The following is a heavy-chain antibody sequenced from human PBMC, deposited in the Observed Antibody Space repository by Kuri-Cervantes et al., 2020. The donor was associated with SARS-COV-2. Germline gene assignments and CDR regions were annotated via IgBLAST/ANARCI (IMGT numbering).Heavy chain of an antibody. Sequence: GESLKISCSGSGFVFADYAMTWVRQSPGKGLEWVGSIRTRASGAKTDYAAAVKGRFTLSRDDSRGVASLQMSSLKTDDTAVYYCTPNKWSKFDFWNIYYTSYYFDNWGPGTQVTVSS. V-gene: IGHV3-49*04. CDR3: TPNKWSKFDFWNIYYTSYYFDN. D-gene: IGHD3-3*01. CDR2: IRTRASGAKT. CDR1: GFVFADYA. J-gene: IGHJ4*02.